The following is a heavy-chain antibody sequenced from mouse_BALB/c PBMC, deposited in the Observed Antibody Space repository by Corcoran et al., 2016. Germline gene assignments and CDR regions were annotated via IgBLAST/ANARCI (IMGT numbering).Heavy chain of an antibody. CDR1: GFNIKDTY. J-gene: IGHJ1*01. V-gene: IGHV14-3*02. CDR2: IDPANGNT. CDR3: ARWDWYFDV. Sequence: EVQLQQSGAELVKPGASVKLSCAASGFNIKDTYMHWVKQRPEQGLEWIGRIDPANGNTKYDPKFQGKATITADTSSNTAYLQLSSLTSEDTAVYYCARWDWYFDVWGAGTTVTVSS.